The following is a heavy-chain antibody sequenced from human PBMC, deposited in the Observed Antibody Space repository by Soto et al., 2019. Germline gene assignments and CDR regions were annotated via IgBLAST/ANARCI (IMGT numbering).Heavy chain of an antibody. CDR1: GLTCIDYY. J-gene: IGHJ6*02. V-gene: IGHV3-11*05. Sequence: VGSLRLSCAAAGLTCIDYYMSCIRQAPGKGLEWVSYITSSGSYTKYADPVQGRFTISRDNAKNSLYLQMNSLRAEDTAVYYCARELDGIDVWGQGPTVTVSS. CDR2: ITSSGSYT. CDR3: ARELDGIDV.